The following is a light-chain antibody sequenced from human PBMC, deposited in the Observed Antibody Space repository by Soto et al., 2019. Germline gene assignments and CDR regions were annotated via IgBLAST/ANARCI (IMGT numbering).Light chain of an antibody. CDR1: QSVSTN. CDR3: HQYSSSRST. CDR2: GAS. J-gene: IGKJ5*01. V-gene: IGKV3-20*01. Sequence: EIVMTQSPATLSVSPGERASLSCRASQSVSTNLAWYQQKPAQAPRLLIYGASTRATGIPDRFSGSGSGTGFTLTISRLEPEDFAVYYCHQYSSSRSTFGQGTRLEIK.